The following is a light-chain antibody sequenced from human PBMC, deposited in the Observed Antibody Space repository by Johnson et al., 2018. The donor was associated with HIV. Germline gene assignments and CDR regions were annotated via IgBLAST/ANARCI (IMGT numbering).Light chain of an antibody. CDR2: EDY. CDR1: SSNIENYF. Sequence: QYVLTQPPSVSAAPGQRVNISCSGHSSNIENYFVSWYQQLPGAAPRLLIYEDYKRPSGIPDRFSGSQSGASATLAITGLQTGDEADHYCGVWDASLSPHYVFGTGTTITVL. CDR3: GVWDASLSPHYV. V-gene: IGLV1-51*02. J-gene: IGLJ1*01.